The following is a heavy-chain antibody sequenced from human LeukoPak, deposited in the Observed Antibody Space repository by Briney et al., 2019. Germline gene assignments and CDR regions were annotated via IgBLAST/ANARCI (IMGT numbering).Heavy chain of an antibody. J-gene: IGHJ3*02. CDR1: GFTFSDYY. D-gene: IGHD3-10*01. CDR3: AKELLWFGERLDAFDI. V-gene: IGHV3-11*01. CDR2: ISSSGSTI. Sequence: GGSLRLSCAASGFTFSDYYMSWIRQAPGKGLEWVSYISSSGSTIYYADSVKGRFTISRDNAKNSLYLQMNSLRAEDTAVYYCAKELLWFGERLDAFDIWGQGTMVTVSS.